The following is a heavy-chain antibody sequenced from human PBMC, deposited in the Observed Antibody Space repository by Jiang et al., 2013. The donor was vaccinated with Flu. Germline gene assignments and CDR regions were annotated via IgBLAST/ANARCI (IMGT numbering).Heavy chain of an antibody. CDR2: ISAYNGNT. Sequence: SGAEVKKPGASVKVSCKASGYTFTSYGISWVRQAPGQGLEWMGWISAYNGNTNYAQKLQGRVTMTTDTSTSTAYMELRSLRSDDTAVYYCARDWGATIFWPTYYYYGMDVWGQGTTVTVSS. D-gene: IGHD3-9*01. CDR1: GYTFTSYG. V-gene: IGHV1-18*01. J-gene: IGHJ6*02. CDR3: ARDWGATIFWPTYYYYGMDV.